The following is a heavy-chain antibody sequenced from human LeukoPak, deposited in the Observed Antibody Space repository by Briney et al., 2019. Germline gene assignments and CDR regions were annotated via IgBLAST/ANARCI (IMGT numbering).Heavy chain of an antibody. J-gene: IGHJ4*02. V-gene: IGHV3-23*01. D-gene: IGHD6-19*01. CDR1: GFTFSTYA. CDR3: AKGVTGWYLPILDY. Sequence: PGGSLRLSCAASGFTFSTYAMNWVRQAPGKGLEWVSTISGSGGSTYYADSVTGRFTISRDNSKNTLYLQMNSLRAEDTAVYYCAKGVTGWYLPILDYWGQGTLVTVSS. CDR2: ISGSGGST.